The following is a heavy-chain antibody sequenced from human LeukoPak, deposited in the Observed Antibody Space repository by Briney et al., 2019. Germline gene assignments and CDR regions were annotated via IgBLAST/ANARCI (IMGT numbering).Heavy chain of an antibody. D-gene: IGHD2-2*03. Sequence: GGSLRLSCAASGLTFNNYWMSWVRQAPGKGLEWVANINQDGSHKFYADSVRGRFTISRDNAKNSLYLQVSSLRPDDTAVYYCARDPLDISRWTNAFDIWGQGTLVTVSS. J-gene: IGHJ3*02. CDR2: INQDGSHK. V-gene: IGHV3-7*01. CDR3: ARDPLDISRWTNAFDI. CDR1: GLTFNNYW.